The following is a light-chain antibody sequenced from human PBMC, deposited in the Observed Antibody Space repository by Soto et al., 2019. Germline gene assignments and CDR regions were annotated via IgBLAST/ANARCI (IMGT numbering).Light chain of an antibody. CDR1: SGHSSYI. CDR2: FEGSGTY. V-gene: IGLV4-60*02. Sequence: QPVLTQSSSASASLGSSVKITCTLSSGHSSYIIAWHQQQPGKAPRHLMKFEGSGTYNKGSGIPDRFSGSSSGADRYLTISNLQFEDEADYYCETWDTNPRVFGGGTKLPVL. J-gene: IGLJ3*02. CDR3: ETWDTNPRV.